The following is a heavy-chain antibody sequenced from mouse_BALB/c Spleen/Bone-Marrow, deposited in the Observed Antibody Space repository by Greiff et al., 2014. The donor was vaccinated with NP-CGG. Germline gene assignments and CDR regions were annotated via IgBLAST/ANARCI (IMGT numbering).Heavy chain of an antibody. Sequence: EVQGVESXPGLVKPSQSLSLTCTVTGYSITSDYAWNWIRQFPGNKLEWMGYITYSGSTSYNPSLKSRISITRDTSKNQFFLQLNSVTTEDTATFYCARYYDYDGDYFDYWGQGTTLTVSS. CDR1: GYSITSDYA. D-gene: IGHD2-4*01. V-gene: IGHV3-2*02. J-gene: IGHJ2*01. CDR2: ITYSGST. CDR3: ARYYDYDGDYFDY.